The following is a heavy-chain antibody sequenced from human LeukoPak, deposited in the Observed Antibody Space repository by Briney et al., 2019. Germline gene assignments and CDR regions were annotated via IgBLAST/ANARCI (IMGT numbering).Heavy chain of an antibody. D-gene: IGHD6-19*01. CDR3: ARQVDSSGWFTYFDY. CDR2: IYPGDSGT. J-gene: IGHJ4*02. Sequence: GESLKISCKGSGYSFTSYWIGWVRQMPGKGLEWMGIIYPGDSGTGYSPSFQGQVTISADKSISTAYLQWSSLKASDTAMYYCARQVDSSGWFTYFDYWGQGTLVTVSS. V-gene: IGHV5-51*01. CDR1: GYSFTSYW.